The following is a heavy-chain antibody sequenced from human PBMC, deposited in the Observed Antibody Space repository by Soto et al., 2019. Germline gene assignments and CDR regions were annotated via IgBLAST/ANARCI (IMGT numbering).Heavy chain of an antibody. CDR2: IYYIGST. D-gene: IGHD2-2*03. CDR3: ASLLDIVLVPAAERGSY. Sequence: QVQLQESGPGLVKPSQTLSLTCTVSGGSISRGDYYWSWIRQPPGKGLEWIGYIYYIGSTYYNPSLKSRVTISVDTSKNQCSLKLSSVSAADTAVYYCASLLDIVLVPAAERGSYWGQGTLVTVSS. CDR1: GGSISRGDYY. V-gene: IGHV4-30-4*01. J-gene: IGHJ4*02.